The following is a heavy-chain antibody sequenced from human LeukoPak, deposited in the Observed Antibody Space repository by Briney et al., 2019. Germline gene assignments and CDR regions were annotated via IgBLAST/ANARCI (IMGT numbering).Heavy chain of an antibody. CDR2: IYYSGST. V-gene: IGHV4-59*01. CDR1: GGSISSYY. CDR3: ARLSRAYFDY. Sequence: PSETLSLTCTVSGGSISSYYWSWIRQPPGKGLEWIGHIYYSGSTNYNPSLKSRVTISVDASKNQFSLKLSSVTAADTAVYYCARLSRAYFDYWGQGTLVTVSS. J-gene: IGHJ4*02.